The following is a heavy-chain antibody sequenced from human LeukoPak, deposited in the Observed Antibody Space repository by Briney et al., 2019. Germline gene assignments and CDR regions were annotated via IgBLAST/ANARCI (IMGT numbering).Heavy chain of an antibody. CDR1: GFPLSTNGVG. CDR2: IYWDDDK. CDR3: ARRTKEAGSGTYYGAFDI. V-gene: IGHV2-5*02. J-gene: IGHJ3*02. Sequence: SGPTLVNPTQTLTLTCTFSGFPLSTNGVGVGWIRQPPGKALEWLALIYWDDDKWYSPSLNSRLSITKDTSKNQVVLTMTNMDPVDTGTYYCARRTKEAGSGTYYGAFDIWGQGTMVTVSS. D-gene: IGHD3-10*01.